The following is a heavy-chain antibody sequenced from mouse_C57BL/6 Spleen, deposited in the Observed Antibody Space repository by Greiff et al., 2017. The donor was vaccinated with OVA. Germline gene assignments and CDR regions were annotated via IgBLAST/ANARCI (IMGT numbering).Heavy chain of an antibody. J-gene: IGHJ2*01. CDR2: IYPRSGNT. CDR3: AEGITTVVATNYFDY. D-gene: IGHD1-1*01. V-gene: IGHV1-81*01. Sequence: QVQLQQSGAELARPGASVKLSCKASGYTFTSYGISWVKQRTGQGLEWIGEIYPRSGNTYYNEKFTGKATLTADKSSSTAYMELRSLTSEDSAVYVCAEGITTVVATNYFDYWGQGTTLTVSS. CDR1: GYTFTSYG.